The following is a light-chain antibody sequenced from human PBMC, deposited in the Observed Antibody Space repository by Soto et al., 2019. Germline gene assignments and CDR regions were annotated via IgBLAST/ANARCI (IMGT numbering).Light chain of an antibody. CDR2: GAF. Sequence: IVLPQSPCTLSLSAGERSTLSCSSSQSVSNNYLAWYQQKSGQAPRLLIYGAFSRANGIPVRFSGSASGTDFTLIISRLEPEDVAVYYCQQYGSLPKTFGQGTKVDIK. CDR3: QQYGSLPKT. V-gene: IGKV3-20*01. J-gene: IGKJ1*01. CDR1: QSVSNNY.